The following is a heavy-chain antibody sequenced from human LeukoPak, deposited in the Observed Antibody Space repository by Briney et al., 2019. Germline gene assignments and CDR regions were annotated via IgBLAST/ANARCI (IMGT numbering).Heavy chain of an antibody. CDR2: ISGSGGST. J-gene: IGHJ4*02. CDR3: AKSRSSGLFDY. CDR1: GFTFSSYA. D-gene: IGHD1-26*01. V-gene: IGHV3-23*01. Sequence: GGSLRLSCAASGFTFSSYAMSWVRQAPGKGLEWVSGISGSGGSTYYADSVKGRFTISRDNSKNTLYLQMNSLRADDTAVYYCAKSRSSGLFDYWGQGTLVTVAS.